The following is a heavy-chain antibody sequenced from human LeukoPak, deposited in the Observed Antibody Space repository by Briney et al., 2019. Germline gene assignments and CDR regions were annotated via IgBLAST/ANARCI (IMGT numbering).Heavy chain of an antibody. Sequence: GGSLRLSCAASGFTFSSYAMSWVRQAPGKGLEWVSAISGSGGSTHYADSVKGRFTISRDNSKNTLYLQMNSLRAEDTAVYYCATQDSNYYDYVWGSYRSLYFDYWGQGTLVTVSS. CDR1: GFTFSSYA. D-gene: IGHD3-16*02. J-gene: IGHJ4*02. CDR3: ATQDSNYYDYVWGSYRSLYFDY. CDR2: ISGSGGST. V-gene: IGHV3-23*01.